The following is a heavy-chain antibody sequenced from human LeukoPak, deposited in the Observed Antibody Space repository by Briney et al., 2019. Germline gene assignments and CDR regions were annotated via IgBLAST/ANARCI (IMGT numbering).Heavy chain of an antibody. J-gene: IGHJ4*02. V-gene: IGHV3-11*01. CDR3: ARVAGETMVRGAINY. CDR2: ISSSGSTI. D-gene: IGHD3-10*01. Sequence: PGGSLRLSCAASGFTFSSYGMSWIRQAPGKGLEWVSYISSSGSTIYYADSVKGRFTISRDNAKNSLYLQMNSLRAEDTAVYYCARVAGETMVRGAINYWGQGTLVTVSS. CDR1: GFTFSSYG.